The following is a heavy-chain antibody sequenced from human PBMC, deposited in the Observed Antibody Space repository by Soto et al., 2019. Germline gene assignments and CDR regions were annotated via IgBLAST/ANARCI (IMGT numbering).Heavy chain of an antibody. J-gene: IGHJ4*02. CDR2: IYYSGST. Sequence: SETLSLTCTVSVGSISSYYWSWIRQPPGKGLEWIGYIYYSGSTNYNPSLKSRVTISVDTSKNQFSLKLSSVTAADTAVYYCAKVRVGIDVDFDYWGQGALVTVSS. D-gene: IGHD2-21*01. CDR1: VGSISSYY. CDR3: AKVRVGIDVDFDY. V-gene: IGHV4-59*01.